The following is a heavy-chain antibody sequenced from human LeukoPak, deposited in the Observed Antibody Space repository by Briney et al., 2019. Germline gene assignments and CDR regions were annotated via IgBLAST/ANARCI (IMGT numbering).Heavy chain of an antibody. D-gene: IGHD3-10*01. CDR1: GFTFDDYA. V-gene: IGHV3-9*01. J-gene: IGHJ6*02. CDR2: ISWNSGSI. CDR3: AKEGITMVRGVIAHYYGMDV. Sequence: GGSLRLSCAASGFTFDDYAMHWVRQAPGEGLEWVSGISWNSGSIGYADSVKGRFTISRDNAKNSLYLQMNSLRAEDTALYYCAKEGITMVRGVIAHYYGMDVWGQGTTVTVSS.